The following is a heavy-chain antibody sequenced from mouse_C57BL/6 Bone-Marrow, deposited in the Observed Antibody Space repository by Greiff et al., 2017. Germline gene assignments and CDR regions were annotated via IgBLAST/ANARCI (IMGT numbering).Heavy chain of an antibody. Sequence: EVKLVESGGGLVKPGGSLKLSCAASGFTFCSYAMSWVRQTPEKRLEWVATISDGGSYTYYPDNVKGRFTISRDNAKNNLYLQMSHLKSEDTAMYYCARDFITTARYFDVWGTGTTVTVSS. CDR1: GFTFCSYA. CDR2: ISDGGSYT. D-gene: IGHD1-1*01. CDR3: ARDFITTARYFDV. J-gene: IGHJ1*03. V-gene: IGHV5-4*01.